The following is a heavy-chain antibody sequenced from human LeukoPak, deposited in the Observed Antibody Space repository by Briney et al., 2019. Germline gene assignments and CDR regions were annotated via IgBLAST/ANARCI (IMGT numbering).Heavy chain of an antibody. Sequence: PSETLSLTCTVSGDSITKSGHYWGWIRQPPGKGLQWIGSIYYTGNTYYNPSLTCRVTISVATSKTRFSLNLSSVTAADTAIYYCARHPAGLRPNDYWGQGTLVTVSS. J-gene: IGHJ4*02. CDR3: ARHPAGLRPNDY. CDR1: GDSITKSGHY. V-gene: IGHV4-39*01. CDR2: IYYTGNT. D-gene: IGHD2-15*01.